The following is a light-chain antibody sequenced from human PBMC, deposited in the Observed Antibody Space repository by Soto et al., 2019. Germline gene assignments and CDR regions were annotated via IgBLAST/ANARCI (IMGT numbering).Light chain of an antibody. J-gene: IGKJ1*01. CDR1: QSITSTY. CDR2: GAS. V-gene: IGKV3-20*01. CDR3: QQYGSSPKT. Sequence: NVWTQAPGTTASSHGEIATLSCMANQSITSTYLAWYQQKPGQAPRLVIYGASSRATGIPDRFSGSGSGTDFSLTITRLEAEDFAVYYCQQYGSSPKTFGQGTKVDI.